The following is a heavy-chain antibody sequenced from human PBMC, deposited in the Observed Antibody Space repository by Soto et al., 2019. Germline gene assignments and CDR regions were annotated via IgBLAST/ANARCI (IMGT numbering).Heavy chain of an antibody. CDR3: ARLAGGSGSSIETNWFDP. D-gene: IGHD3-10*01. J-gene: IGHJ5*02. Sequence: LGESLKISCKGSGYSFTSYWIGWVRQMPGKGLEWMGIIYPGDSDTRYSPSFQGQVTISADKSISTAYLQWSSLKASDTAMYYCARLAGGSGSSIETNWFDPWGQGTLVTVSS. V-gene: IGHV5-51*01. CDR2: IYPGDSDT. CDR1: GYSFTSYW.